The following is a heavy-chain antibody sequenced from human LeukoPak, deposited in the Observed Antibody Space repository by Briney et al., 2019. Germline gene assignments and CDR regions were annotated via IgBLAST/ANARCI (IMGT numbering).Heavy chain of an antibody. Sequence: GGSLGLSCAASGFTFDDYAMHWVRQAPGKGLEWVSAITDTGATTYYADSVKGRVTISRDNSKNTLYLQMNSLRAEDTAVYFCTKGNIGYYYDYWGQGTLVTVSS. CDR1: GFTFDDYA. V-gene: IGHV3-23*01. J-gene: IGHJ4*02. CDR2: ITDTGATT. D-gene: IGHD2/OR15-2a*01. CDR3: TKGNIGYYYDY.